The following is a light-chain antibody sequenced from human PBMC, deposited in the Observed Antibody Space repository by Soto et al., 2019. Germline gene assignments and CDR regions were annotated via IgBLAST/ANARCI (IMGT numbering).Light chain of an antibody. V-gene: IGLV6-57*01. CDR2: GDN. Sequence: NFMLTQRHSVSESPGKTVTISCTRSSGSIASNYVQWYQQRPGSSPTTVIYGDNQRPSGVPDRFSGSIDSSSNTASLTISGLKTEDEADYCCQSYATSSVVFGGGTKLTVL. CDR3: QSYATSSVV. J-gene: IGLJ2*01. CDR1: SGSIASNY.